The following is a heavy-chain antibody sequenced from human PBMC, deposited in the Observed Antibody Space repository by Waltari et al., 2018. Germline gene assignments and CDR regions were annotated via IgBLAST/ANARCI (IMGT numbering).Heavy chain of an antibody. CDR1: GGSISTYY. Sequence: QVQLQESGPGLVKPSETLSLTCTVSGGSISTYYWSWIRQPPGKGLEWIGSIYYSGSTYKNPSLKSRVTMSVDTSKNQFSLKLSSVTAADTAVYYCARVSSYNWFDPWGQGTLVTVSS. D-gene: IGHD6-6*01. J-gene: IGHJ5*02. CDR3: ARVSSYNWFDP. CDR2: IYYSGST. V-gene: IGHV4-59*04.